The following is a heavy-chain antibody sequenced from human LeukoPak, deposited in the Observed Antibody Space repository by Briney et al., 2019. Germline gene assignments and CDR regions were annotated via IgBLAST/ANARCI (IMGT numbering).Heavy chain of an antibody. D-gene: IGHD2-2*01. CDR3: ATGGYCSSTSCYTGEYFQH. CDR1: GYTLTELS. Sequence: GASVKVSCKVSGYTLTELSMHWVQQAPGKGLEWVGGFDPEDGETIYAQKFQGRVTMTEDTSTGTAYMELSSLRSEDTAVYYCATGGYCSSTSCYTGEYFQHWGQGTLVTVSS. V-gene: IGHV1-24*01. CDR2: FDPEDGET. J-gene: IGHJ1*01.